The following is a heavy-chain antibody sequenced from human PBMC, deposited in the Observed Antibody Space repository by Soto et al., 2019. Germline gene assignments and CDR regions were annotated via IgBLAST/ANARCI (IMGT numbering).Heavy chain of an antibody. CDR2: IWYDGSNK. CDR1: GFTFSSYG. CDR3: ARDSHVGSGWQLTANY. Sequence: LRLSCAASGFTFSSYGMHWVRQAPGKGLEWVAVIWYDGSNKYYAESVKGRFTISRDNSKNTLYLQMNSLRAEDTAVYYCARDSHVGSGWQLTANYWGQGTLVTVSS. D-gene: IGHD6-19*01. J-gene: IGHJ4*02. V-gene: IGHV3-33*01.